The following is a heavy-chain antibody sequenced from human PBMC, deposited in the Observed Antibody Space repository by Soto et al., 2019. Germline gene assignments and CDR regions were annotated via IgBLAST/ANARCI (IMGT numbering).Heavy chain of an antibody. V-gene: IGHV3-11*06. CDR3: ARLRASSWYMGGYLDY. CDR1: GFTFSDYH. D-gene: IGHD6-13*01. J-gene: IGHJ4*02. CDR2: IVNKDTYT. Sequence: PGGSLRLSCEASGFTFSDYHMSWIRQAPGKGLEWVSYIVNKDTYTNYADSVKGRFTISRDNAKNSLYLEMNSLRAEDTAIYYCARLRASSWYMGGYLDYWGLGTLVTVSS.